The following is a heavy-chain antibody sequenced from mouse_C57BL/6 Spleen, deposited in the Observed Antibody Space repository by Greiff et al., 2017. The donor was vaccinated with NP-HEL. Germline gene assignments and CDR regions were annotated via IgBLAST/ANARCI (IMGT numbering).Heavy chain of an antibody. J-gene: IGHJ4*01. CDR2: IDPSDSYT. Sequence: QVQLQQPGAELVMPGASVKLSCKASGYTFTSYWMHWVKQRPGQGLEWIGEIDPSDSYTNYNQKFKGRSTLTVDKSSSTAYMQLSSLTSEDSAVYYCARRGTYDGYSYYAMDYWGQGTSVTVSS. CDR3: ARRGTYDGYSYYAMDY. V-gene: IGHV1-69*01. D-gene: IGHD2-3*01. CDR1: GYTFTSYW.